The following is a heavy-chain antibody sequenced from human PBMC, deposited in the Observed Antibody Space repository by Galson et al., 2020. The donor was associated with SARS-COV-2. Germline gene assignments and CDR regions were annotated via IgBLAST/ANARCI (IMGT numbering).Heavy chain of an antibody. V-gene: IGHV4-39*07. CDR3: ARARQLGYCTNGVCYTHSIYFDY. D-gene: IGHD2-8*01. CDR1: GGSISSSSYY. CDR2: IYYSGST. Sequence: SQTLSLTCTVSGGSISSSSYYWGWIRQPPGKGLEWIGSIYYSGSTYYNPSLKSRVTISVDTSKNQFSLKLSSVTAADTAVYYCARARQLGYCTNGVCYTHSIYFDYWGQGTLVTVSS. J-gene: IGHJ4*02.